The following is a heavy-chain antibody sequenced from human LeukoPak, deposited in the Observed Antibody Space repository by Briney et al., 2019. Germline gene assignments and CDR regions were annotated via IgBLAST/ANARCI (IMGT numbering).Heavy chain of an antibody. V-gene: IGHV4-38-2*02. Sequence: PSETLSLTCTVSGYSISSGYYWGWIRQPPGKGLEWIGSIYHSGSTYYNPSLKSRVTISVDTSKNQFSLKLSSVTAADTAVYYCARGPHYYGSSGYFDYWGQGTLVTVSS. CDR1: GYSISSGYY. CDR3: ARGPHYYGSSGYFDY. D-gene: IGHD3-22*01. J-gene: IGHJ4*02. CDR2: IYHSGST.